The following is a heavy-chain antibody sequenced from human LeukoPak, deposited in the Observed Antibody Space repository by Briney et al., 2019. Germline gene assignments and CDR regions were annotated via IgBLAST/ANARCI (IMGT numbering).Heavy chain of an antibody. Sequence: SETLSLTCTVSGGSISSYYWSWIRQPPGKGLEWGGYIYYSGSTNYNPSLKSRVTISVDTSKNQFSLKLSSVTAADTAVYYFARARGYSGSRPNFFDYWGQGTLVTVSS. J-gene: IGHJ4*02. V-gene: IGHV4-59*01. CDR2: IYYSGST. CDR3: ARARGYSGSRPNFFDY. CDR1: GGSISSYY. D-gene: IGHD6-6*01.